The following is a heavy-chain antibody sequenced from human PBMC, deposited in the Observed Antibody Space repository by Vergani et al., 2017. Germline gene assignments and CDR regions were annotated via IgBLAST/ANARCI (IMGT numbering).Heavy chain of an antibody. D-gene: IGHD3-22*01. CDR2: INHSGST. V-gene: IGHV4-34*01. CDR3: ARAPYYYDNRYLLPYYYYGMDV. J-gene: IGHJ6*02. Sequence: QVQLQQWGAGLLKPSETLSLTCAVYGGSFSGYYWSWIRQPPGKGLEWIGEINHSGSTNYNLSLKSRVTISVDTSKNQFSLKLSSVTASDTAVYYCARAPYYYDNRYLLPYYYYGMDVWGQGTTVTVSS. CDR1: GGSFSGYY.